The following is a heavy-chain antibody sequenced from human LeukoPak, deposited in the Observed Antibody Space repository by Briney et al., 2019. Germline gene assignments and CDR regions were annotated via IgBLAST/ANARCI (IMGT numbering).Heavy chain of an antibody. Sequence: PGGSLRLSCVASGFTFSNAWMSWVRQAPGKGLEWVSAISGSGGSTYYADSVKGRFTISRDNSKNTLYLQMNSLRAEDTAVYYCAKAGNFDWLLFPFDYWGQGTLVTVSS. CDR2: ISGSGGST. D-gene: IGHD3-9*01. J-gene: IGHJ4*02. CDR1: GFTFSNAW. V-gene: IGHV3-23*01. CDR3: AKAGNFDWLLFPFDY.